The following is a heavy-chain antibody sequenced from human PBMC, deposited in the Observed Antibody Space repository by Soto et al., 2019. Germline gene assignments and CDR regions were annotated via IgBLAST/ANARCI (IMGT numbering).Heavy chain of an antibody. V-gene: IGHV1-18*01. CDR3: ARDSGPYYYDSSGYYYDFDY. Sequence: GASVKVSCKASGGTFSSYAISWVRQAPGQGLEWMGWISAYNGNTNYAQKLQGRVTMTTDTSTSTAYMELRSLRSDDTAVYYCARDSGPYYYDSSGYYYDFDYWGQGTLVTAPQ. CDR2: ISAYNGNT. CDR1: GGTFSSYA. J-gene: IGHJ4*02. D-gene: IGHD3-22*01.